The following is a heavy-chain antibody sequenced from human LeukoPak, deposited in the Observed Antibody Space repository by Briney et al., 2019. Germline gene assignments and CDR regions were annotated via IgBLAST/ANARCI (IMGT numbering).Heavy chain of an antibody. J-gene: IGHJ4*02. CDR2: LYSGGTT. CDR3: TTSRGSRYGYRALELPPTPVD. D-gene: IGHD5-18*01. CDR1: GFSVSNNY. Sequence: GESLRLSCAASGFSVSNNYVSWVRQAPGKGLEWVSVLYSGGTTYYADSVRGRFTISRDNAKNSLYLQMNSLRDEDTAVYYCTTSRGSRYGYRALELPPTPVDWGQGTLVTVSS. V-gene: IGHV3-66*01.